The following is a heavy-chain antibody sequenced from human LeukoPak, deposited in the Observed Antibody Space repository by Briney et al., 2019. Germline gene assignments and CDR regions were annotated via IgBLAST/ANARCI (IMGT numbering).Heavy chain of an antibody. CDR1: GGSFSGYY. CDR3: ARANPIYDFWSGPYYYMDV. J-gene: IGHJ6*03. V-gene: IGHV4-34*01. D-gene: IGHD3-3*01. Sequence: KPSETLSLTCTVYGGSFSGYYWSWIRQPPGKGLEWIGEINHSGSTNYNPSLKSRVTISVDTSKNQFSLKLSSVTAADTAVYYCARANPIYDFWSGPYYYMDVWGKGTTVTVSS. CDR2: INHSGST.